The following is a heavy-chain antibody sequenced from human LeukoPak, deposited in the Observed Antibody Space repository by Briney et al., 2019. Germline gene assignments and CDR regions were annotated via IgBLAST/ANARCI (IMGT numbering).Heavy chain of an antibody. V-gene: IGHV3-48*01. Sequence: GRSLRLSCAASGFTFSSYSMNWVRQAPGKGLEWVSYISSSSSTIYYADSVKGRFTISRDNAKNSLYLQMNSLRAEDTAVYYCARVLEAAPDYWGQGTLVTVSS. CDR3: ARVLEAAPDY. CDR1: GFTFSSYS. J-gene: IGHJ4*02. D-gene: IGHD3-3*01. CDR2: ISSSSSTI.